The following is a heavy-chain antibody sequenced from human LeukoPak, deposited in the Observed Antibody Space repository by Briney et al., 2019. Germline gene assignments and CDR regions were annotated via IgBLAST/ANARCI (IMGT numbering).Heavy chain of an antibody. D-gene: IGHD3-16*01. Sequence: GASVKVSCKASGFTFTSSAMQWVRQARGQHLEWMGWIVVGSGNTNYAQKFQERVTITRDMSTSTAYMELSSLRSEDTAVYYCAAGAGGGFWSGFLWGQGTLVTVSS. CDR3: AAGAGGGFWSGFL. J-gene: IGHJ4*02. CDR2: IVVGSGNT. CDR1: GFTFTSSA. V-gene: IGHV1-58*02.